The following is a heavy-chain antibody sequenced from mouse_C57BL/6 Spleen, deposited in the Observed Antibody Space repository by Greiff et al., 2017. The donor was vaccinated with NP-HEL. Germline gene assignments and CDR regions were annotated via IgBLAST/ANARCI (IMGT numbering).Heavy chain of an antibody. V-gene: IGHV5-4*01. D-gene: IGHD2-10*02. J-gene: IGHJ2*01. CDR3: ARSYGILDY. CDR1: GFTFSSYA. Sequence: EVQRVESGGGLVKPGGSLKLSCAASGFTFSSYAMSWVRQTPEKRLEWVATISDGGSYTYYPDNVKGRFTISRDNAKNNLYLQMSHLKSEDTAMYYCARSYGILDYWGQGTTLTVSS. CDR2: ISDGGSYT.